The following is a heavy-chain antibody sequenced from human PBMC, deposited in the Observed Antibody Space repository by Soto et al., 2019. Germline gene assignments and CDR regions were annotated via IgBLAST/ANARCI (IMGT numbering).Heavy chain of an antibody. D-gene: IGHD6-6*01. V-gene: IGHV3-53*02. CDR3: ARGLPDIAAPLAGGNDAFDI. Sequence: EVQLVETGGGLIQPGGSLRLSCAASGFTVSSNYMSWVRQAPGKGLEWVSVIYSGGSTYYADSVKGRFTISRDNSKNTLYLQMNSLRAEDTAVYYCARGLPDIAAPLAGGNDAFDIWGQGTMVTVSS. CDR1: GFTVSSNY. CDR2: IYSGGST. J-gene: IGHJ3*02.